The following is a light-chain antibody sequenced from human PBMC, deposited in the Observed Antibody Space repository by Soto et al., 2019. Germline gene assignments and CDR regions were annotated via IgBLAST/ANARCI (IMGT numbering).Light chain of an antibody. J-gene: IGKJ4*01. CDR2: SVS. CDR3: LQHYTYPPT. V-gene: IGKV1-17*03. Sequence: DIQMTQSPSALSASVGDTVTVTCRASQAIGDHLAWFQQQPGKVPQRLIYSVSTLHTGAPSRFSGSGSETDFTLTITNLQPDDFASYFCLQHYTYPPTFGGGT. CDR1: QAIGDH.